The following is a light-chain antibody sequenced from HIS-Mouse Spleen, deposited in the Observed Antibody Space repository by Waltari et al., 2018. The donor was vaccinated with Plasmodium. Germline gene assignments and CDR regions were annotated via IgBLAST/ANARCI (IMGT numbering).Light chain of an antibody. J-gene: IGLJ2*01. CDR2: QDS. V-gene: IGLV3-1*01. CDR3: QAWDSSTAWV. Sequence: SYELTQPPSVSVSPGQTASITCSGDKLGDKYACWYQQKPGQSPVLVIYQDSKRPSGFPERFSGSNVGNTATLTISGTQAMDEADYYCQAWDSSTAWVFGGGTKLTVL. CDR1: KLGDKY.